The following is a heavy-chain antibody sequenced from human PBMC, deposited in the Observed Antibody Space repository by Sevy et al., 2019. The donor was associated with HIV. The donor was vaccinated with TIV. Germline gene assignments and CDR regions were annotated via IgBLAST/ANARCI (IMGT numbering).Heavy chain of an antibody. CDR1: GGSISSGRYY. V-gene: IGHV4-61*01. Sequence: SETLSLTCTVSGGSISSGRYYWSWVRQSPGKGLEWIAYIYYSANTNYNPSLKSRATISVDTSKNQFSLKLTSVTTADTAVYYCAREGGGVPSPLYYGMDVWGQGTTVTVSS. CDR3: AREGGGVPSPLYYGMDV. CDR2: IYYSANT. D-gene: IGHD1-26*01. J-gene: IGHJ6*02.